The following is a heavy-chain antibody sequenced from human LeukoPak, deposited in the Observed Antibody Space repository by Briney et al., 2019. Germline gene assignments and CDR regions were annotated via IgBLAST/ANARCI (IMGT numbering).Heavy chain of an antibody. J-gene: IGHJ3*02. CDR3: ARDRYTMVKVYAHDI. V-gene: IGHV4-39*02. CDR2: IYYSGST. CDR1: GGSISSSSYY. Sequence: SETLSLTCTVSGGSISSSSYYWGWIRQPPGKGLEWIGSIYYSGSTYYNPSLKSRVTISVDTSKNQFSLKLSSVTAADTAVYYCARDRYTMVKVYAHDIWGQGTMVTVSS. D-gene: IGHD3-10*01.